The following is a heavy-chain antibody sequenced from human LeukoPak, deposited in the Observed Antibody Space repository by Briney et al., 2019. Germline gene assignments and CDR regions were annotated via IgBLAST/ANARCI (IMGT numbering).Heavy chain of an antibody. CDR3: ATFPPYYFDKSAYYSDY. CDR2: ISSSGGTI. Sequence: PGGSLRLSCAASGFTFSSYEMNWVRQAPGKGLEWVSYISSSGGTIYYADSVRGRFTISRDNAKGSLYLQMNSLRAEDTAVYYCATFPPYYFDKSAYYSDYWGQGTLVTVSS. V-gene: IGHV3-48*03. J-gene: IGHJ4*02. CDR1: GFTFSSYE. D-gene: IGHD3-22*01.